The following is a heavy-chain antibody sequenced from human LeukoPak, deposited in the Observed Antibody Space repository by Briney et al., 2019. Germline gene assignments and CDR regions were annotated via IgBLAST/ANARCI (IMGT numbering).Heavy chain of an antibody. D-gene: IGHD3-22*01. CDR1: GFTFSSYW. Sequence: PGGSLRLSCAASGFTFSSYWMNWVRQAPGKGLEWVSYISSNSGSTIYYADSVKGRFTISRDNAKNSLYLQMNSLRAEDTAVYYCARDGSDSSGYFDYWGQGTLVTVSS. V-gene: IGHV3-48*04. J-gene: IGHJ4*02. CDR2: ISSNSGSTI. CDR3: ARDGSDSSGYFDY.